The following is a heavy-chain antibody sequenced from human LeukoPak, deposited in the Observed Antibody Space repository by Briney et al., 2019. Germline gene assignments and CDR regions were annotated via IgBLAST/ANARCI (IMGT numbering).Heavy chain of an antibody. J-gene: IGHJ4*02. CDR2: ISWNSGSI. V-gene: IGHV3-9*01. D-gene: IGHD5-18*01. CDR3: AKGYSFGYTAFFDY. CDR1: GFTFGDFA. Sequence: GGSLRLSCAASGFTFGDFAMHWVRQAPGKGLEWVSGISWNSGSIGYADAVKGRFTICSDNAKTFLYLQMNSLRAEATVLYYGAKGYSFGYTAFFDYWGQRTLVTASS.